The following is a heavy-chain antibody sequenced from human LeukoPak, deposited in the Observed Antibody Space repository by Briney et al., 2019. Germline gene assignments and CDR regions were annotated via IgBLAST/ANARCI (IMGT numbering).Heavy chain of an antibody. J-gene: IGHJ4*02. Sequence: SQTLSLTCALSGDSVSSNSADWDWIRQSPSRGLEWLGRTYYRSKWYSDYAVSVKSRITINPDTSKNQFSLQLNSVTPEDTAVYYCARGWSNFDYWGQGTLVTVSS. CDR3: ARGWSNFDY. V-gene: IGHV6-1*01. D-gene: IGHD6-19*01. CDR1: GDSVSSNSAD. CDR2: TYYRSKWYS.